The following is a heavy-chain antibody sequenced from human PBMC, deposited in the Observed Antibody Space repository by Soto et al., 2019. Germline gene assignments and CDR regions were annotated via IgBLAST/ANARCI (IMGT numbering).Heavy chain of an antibody. Sequence: ASVRVSCKASGYTFTSYDINWVRQATGQGLEWMGWMNPNSGNTGYAQKFQGRVTMTRNTSISTAYMELSSLRSEDTAVYYCARDGTTVAEFDYWGQGTLVTVSS. CDR2: MNPNSGNT. J-gene: IGHJ4*02. V-gene: IGHV1-8*01. CDR3: ARDGTTVAEFDY. D-gene: IGHD4-17*01. CDR1: GYTFTSYD.